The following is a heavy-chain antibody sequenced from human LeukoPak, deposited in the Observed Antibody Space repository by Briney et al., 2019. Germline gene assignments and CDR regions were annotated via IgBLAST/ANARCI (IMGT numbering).Heavy chain of an antibody. V-gene: IGHV4-38-2*01. CDR1: GYSISSGYY. D-gene: IGHD4-17*01. CDR3: ARKAGDYYMDV. J-gene: IGHJ6*03. CDR2: IYHSGST. Sequence: SQTLSLTCAVSGYSISSGYYWDWIRQPPGKGLEWIGTIYHSGSTYYNPSLKSRVTISVDTSKSQFSLKLSSVTAADTAVYYCARKAGDYYMDVWGKGTTVTVSS.